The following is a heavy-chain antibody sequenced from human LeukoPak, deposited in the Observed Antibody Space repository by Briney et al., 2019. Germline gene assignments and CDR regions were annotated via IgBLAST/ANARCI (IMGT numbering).Heavy chain of an antibody. D-gene: IGHD5-12*01. CDR1: GGSFSSGDYY. Sequence: SETLSLTCTVSGGSFSSGDYYWSCQRPPPGKGLDGSGYIYYSGSTYYNTSLKSRVTISVDTSKNQFSLKLSSVTAADTAVYYCARAPSHGWLIDRFDYWGQGTLVTVSS. CDR2: IYYSGST. V-gene: IGHV4-30-4*08. J-gene: IGHJ4*02. CDR3: ARAPSHGWLIDRFDY.